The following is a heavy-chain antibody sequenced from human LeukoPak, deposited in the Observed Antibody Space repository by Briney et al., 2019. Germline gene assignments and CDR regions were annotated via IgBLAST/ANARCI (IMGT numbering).Heavy chain of an antibody. D-gene: IGHD3-22*01. CDR2: INHSGST. CDR1: GGSISGYY. V-gene: IGHV4-34*01. Sequence: SETLSLTCAVYGGSISGYYWSWIRQPPGNGLEWIGEINHSGSTNYNPSLKSRVTISVDTSKNQFSLKLSSVTAADTAVYYCARDDSSGYYSYWYFDLWGRGTLVTVSS. CDR3: ARDDSSGYYSYWYFDL. J-gene: IGHJ2*01.